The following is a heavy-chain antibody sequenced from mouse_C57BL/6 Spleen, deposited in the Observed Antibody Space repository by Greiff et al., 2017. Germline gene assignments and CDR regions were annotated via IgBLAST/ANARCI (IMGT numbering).Heavy chain of an antibody. V-gene: IGHV1-52*01. CDR1: GYTFTSYW. CDR3: ERMGGSRNY. CDR2: IDPSDSET. J-gene: IGHJ2*01. D-gene: IGHD1-1*01. Sequence: QVQLQQPGAELVRPGSSVKLSCKASGYTFTSYWMHWVKQRPIQGLEWIGNIDPSDSETHYNQKFKDKATLTVDTSSSTAYMQLGSLTSEGSAVLYWERMGGSRNYWGQGTTLTVSS.